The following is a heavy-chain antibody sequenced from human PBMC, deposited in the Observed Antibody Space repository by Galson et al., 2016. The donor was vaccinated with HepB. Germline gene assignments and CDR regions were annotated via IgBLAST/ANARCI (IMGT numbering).Heavy chain of an antibody. Sequence: SVKVSCKASGYTFTGHCIHWVRQAPGQGLEWMGWINPNSGGTKFAVKFQGRVTVTRDTSTSIAYMELSRLRSDDTAVYFCARAGLRYFDWFSPNYFDYWGQGTLVTVSS. CDR2: INPNSGGT. D-gene: IGHD3-9*01. CDR3: ARAGLRYFDWFSPNYFDY. CDR1: GYTFTGHC. J-gene: IGHJ4*02. V-gene: IGHV1-2*02.